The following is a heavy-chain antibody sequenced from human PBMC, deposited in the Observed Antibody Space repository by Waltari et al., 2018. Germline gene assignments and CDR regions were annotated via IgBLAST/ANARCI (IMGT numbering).Heavy chain of an antibody. CDR3: ARDRRSDGYDFWSGYSPSYGMDV. CDR2: IYVGVST. Sequence: QVQLQESGPGLVKPSQTLSLTCTVSGGSINSDAHYWSWLRQPARQGLEVVGRIYVGVSTYHSPSFKNRVTFSEDMSKNQFSLRLKSVTAADTAFYYCARDRRSDGYDFWSGYSPSYGMDVWGQGTTVTVSS. J-gene: IGHJ6*02. V-gene: IGHV4-61*02. D-gene: IGHD3-3*01. CDR1: GGSINSDAHY.